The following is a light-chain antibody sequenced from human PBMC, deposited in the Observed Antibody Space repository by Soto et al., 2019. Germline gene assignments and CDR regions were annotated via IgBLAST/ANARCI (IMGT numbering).Light chain of an antibody. CDR1: HTIGNNF. J-gene: IGKJ1*01. Sequence: VLTQSPGTLSLSPGQRATLSCRASHTIGNNFLAWYQKKPGQAPRLLIYDASIRATGVPERFSGSGSGGDFTLTINRLEPEDSAVYYCQQYGSSPATFGQGTKVEIK. CDR2: DAS. V-gene: IGKV3-20*01. CDR3: QQYGSSPAT.